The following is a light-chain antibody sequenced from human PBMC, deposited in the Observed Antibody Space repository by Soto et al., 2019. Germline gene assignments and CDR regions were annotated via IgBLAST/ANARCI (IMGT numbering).Light chain of an antibody. Sequence: EIVLTQSPATLSLSPGERATLSCRASKNISIYFAWYQQKPGQAPRLLIYDASNRATGIPARFSGSGSGTDFTLTISSLEPEDFAVYYCQQRSDWPTFGPGTKVDIK. CDR2: DAS. CDR3: QQRSDWPT. V-gene: IGKV3-11*01. J-gene: IGKJ3*01. CDR1: KNISIY.